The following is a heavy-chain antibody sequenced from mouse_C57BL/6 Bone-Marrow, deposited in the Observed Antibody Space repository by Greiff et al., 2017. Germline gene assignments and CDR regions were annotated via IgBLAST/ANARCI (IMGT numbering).Heavy chain of an antibody. CDR3: ARWEGYAMDY. CDR1: GYTFTDYN. V-gene: IGHV1-22*01. J-gene: IGHJ4*01. CDR2: INPNNGGT. Sequence: EVKLQESGPELVKPGASVKMSCKASGYTFTDYNMHWVKQSHGKSLEWIGYINPNNGGTSYNQKFKGKATLTVNKSSSTAYMELRSLTSEDSAVYYCARWEGYAMDYWGQGTSVTVSS. D-gene: IGHD4-1*01.